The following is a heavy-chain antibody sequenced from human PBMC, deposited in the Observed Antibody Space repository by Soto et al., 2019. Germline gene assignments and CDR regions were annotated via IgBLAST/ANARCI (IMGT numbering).Heavy chain of an antibody. CDR2: IYYSGSS. D-gene: IGHD3-10*01. Sequence: PSETLSLTCTVSGGSINSGDYYWSWIRQPPGKGLEWIGYIYYSGSSYYNPSLKSRVTISVDTSKNQFSLKLSSVTAADTAVYYCARDGSRSRKGYYYGMDVWGQGTTVTVSS. J-gene: IGHJ6*02. CDR1: GGSINSGDYY. V-gene: IGHV4-30-4*01. CDR3: ARDGSRSRKGYYYGMDV.